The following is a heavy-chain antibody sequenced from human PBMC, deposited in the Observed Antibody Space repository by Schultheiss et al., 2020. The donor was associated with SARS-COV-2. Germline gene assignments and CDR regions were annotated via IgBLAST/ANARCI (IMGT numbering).Heavy chain of an antibody. CDR2: ISYDGSNK. J-gene: IGHJ5*02. CDR1: GFDFSNFE. CDR3: ARSRTYTAMELLDP. V-gene: IGHV3-30*04. D-gene: IGHD5-18*01. Sequence: GGSLRLSCAASGFDFSNFEMNWVRQAPGKGLEWVAVISYDGSNKYYADSVKGRFTISRDNSKNTLYLQMNSLRAEDTAVYYCARSRTYTAMELLDPWGQGTLVTVSS.